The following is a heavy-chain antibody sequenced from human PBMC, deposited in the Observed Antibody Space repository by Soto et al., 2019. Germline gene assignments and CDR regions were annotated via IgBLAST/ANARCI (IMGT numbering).Heavy chain of an antibody. Sequence: SETLSLTCTVSGGSISSYYWSWIRQPPGKGLEWVGYIFYSGSSNYNPSLKSRLIISIDTSKNQFSQRLSSVTAADTAVYYCARLSRGFHDSGTYFDYWGQGTLVTVSS. V-gene: IGHV4-59*08. CDR2: IFYSGSS. CDR1: GGSISSYY. CDR3: ARLSRGFHDSGTYFDY. D-gene: IGHD3-10*01. J-gene: IGHJ4*02.